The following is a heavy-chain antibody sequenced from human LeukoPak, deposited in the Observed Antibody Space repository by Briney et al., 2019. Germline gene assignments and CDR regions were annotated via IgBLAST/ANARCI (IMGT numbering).Heavy chain of an antibody. J-gene: IGHJ4*02. Sequence: SETLSLTCTVSGGSISSGGYYWRWIRQPPGKGLEWIGYIYHSGSTYYNPSLKSRVTISVDRSKNQFSLKLSSVTAADTAVYYCARGNDNRYFDQYYFDYWGQGTLVTVSS. D-gene: IGHD3-9*01. CDR3: ARGNDNRYFDQYYFDY. CDR2: IYHSGST. V-gene: IGHV4-30-2*01. CDR1: GGSISSGGYY.